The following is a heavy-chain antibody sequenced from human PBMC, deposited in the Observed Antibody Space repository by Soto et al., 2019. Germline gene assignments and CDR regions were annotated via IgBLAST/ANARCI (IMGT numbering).Heavy chain of an antibody. CDR2: ISSSSTI. J-gene: IGHJ6*03. CDR3: ARAYLPPSLTFTVTTELDYYYYYMDV. V-gene: IGHV3-48*01. CDR1: GFTFSSYS. Sequence: EVQLVESGGGLVQPGGSLRLSCAASGFTFSSYSMNWVRQAPGKGLEWVSYISSSSTIYYADSVKGRFTISRDNAKNSLYLQMNSLRAEDTAVYYCARAYLPPSLTFTVTTELDYYYYYMDVWGKGTTVTVSS. D-gene: IGHD4-4*01.